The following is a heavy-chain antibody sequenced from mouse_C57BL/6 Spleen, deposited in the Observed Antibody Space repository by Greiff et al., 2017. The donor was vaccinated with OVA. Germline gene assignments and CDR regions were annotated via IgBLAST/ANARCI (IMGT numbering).Heavy chain of an antibody. J-gene: IGHJ4*01. D-gene: IGHD2-1*01. Sequence: VQLVESGAELVRPGASVTLSCKASGYTFTAYEMHWVKQTPVHGLEWIGAIDPETGGTAYNQKFKGKAILTADKSSSTAYMELRSLTSEDSAVYYCTRGNGYYAMDYWGQGTSVTVSS. V-gene: IGHV1-15*01. CDR1: GYTFTAYE. CDR3: TRGNGYYAMDY. CDR2: IDPETGGT.